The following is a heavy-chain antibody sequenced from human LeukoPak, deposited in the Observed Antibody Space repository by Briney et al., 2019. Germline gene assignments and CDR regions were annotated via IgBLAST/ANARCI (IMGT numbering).Heavy chain of an antibody. J-gene: IGHJ4*02. D-gene: IGHD2-15*01. Sequence: GGSLRLSCAAAGFTFSDYYMSWIRQAPGKGLEWVSYISSSSSYTNYADSVKGRFTISRDNAKNSLYLQMNSLRAEDTAVYYCARESLYCSGGSCYFDYWGQGTLVTVSS. CDR2: ISSSSSYT. CDR1: GFTFSDYY. V-gene: IGHV3-11*05. CDR3: ARESLYCSGGSCYFDY.